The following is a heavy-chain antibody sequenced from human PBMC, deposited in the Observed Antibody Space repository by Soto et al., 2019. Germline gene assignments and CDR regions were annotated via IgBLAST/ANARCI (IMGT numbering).Heavy chain of an antibody. CDR1: GFTSSDAW. CDR3: ATVDRAMVRVLYYSYYSRMDV. CDR2: IKSNSDGATT. Sequence: EVQLLESGGGLVQPGGSLRLSCAASGFTSSDAWMSWVRQAPGKGLEWVGRIKSNSDGATTDYAAPVRGRFTISRDDSTTMLYLQMSSLNTEDTAVYYCATVDRAMVRVLYYSYYSRMDVWGQGTAVTVSS. D-gene: IGHD5-18*01. V-gene: IGHV3-15*01. J-gene: IGHJ6*02.